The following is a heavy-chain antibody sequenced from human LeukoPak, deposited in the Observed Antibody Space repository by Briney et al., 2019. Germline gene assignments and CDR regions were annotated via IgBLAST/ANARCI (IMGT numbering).Heavy chain of an antibody. Sequence: PGGSLRLSCAASGFTFSSYEMNWVRQAPGKGLEWVSYISSSGSTIYYADSVKGRFTISRDNAKNSLYLQMNSLRAEDTAVYYCARDEGGSSCFDYWGQGTLVTVSS. CDR2: ISSSGSTI. CDR3: ARDEGGSSCFDY. CDR1: GFTFSSYE. D-gene: IGHD6-13*01. V-gene: IGHV3-48*03. J-gene: IGHJ4*02.